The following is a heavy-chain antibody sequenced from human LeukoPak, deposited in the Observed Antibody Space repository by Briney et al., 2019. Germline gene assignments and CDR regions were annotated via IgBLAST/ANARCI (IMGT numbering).Heavy chain of an antibody. CDR3: AREGYSSSYYYMDV. Sequence: ASLKVSCKAPGYTFTSYDLNWVGQATRQGGEGMGWMNPNRGDTGHAQKPQGRGTLTRNTVIRTDYMELRRLRSEDTAVYYCAREGYSSSYYYMDVWGKGTTVTVSS. D-gene: IGHD6-6*01. V-gene: IGHV1-8*03. J-gene: IGHJ6*03. CDR2: MNPNRGDT. CDR1: GYTFTSYD.